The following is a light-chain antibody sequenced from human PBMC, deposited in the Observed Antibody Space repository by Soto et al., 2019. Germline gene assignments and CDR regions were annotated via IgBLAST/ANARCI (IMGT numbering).Light chain of an antibody. Sequence: QSVLTQPPSASGTPGQRVSISCSGSNSNIGSNTVNWYQQVPGAPPKLLIYSNNQRPSGVLDRFSASKSATSASVAISGLQSEDEADYYCASWDDSLNGVVFGGGTKLTVL. CDR3: ASWDDSLNGVV. V-gene: IGLV1-44*01. CDR1: NSNIGSNT. CDR2: SNN. J-gene: IGLJ2*01.